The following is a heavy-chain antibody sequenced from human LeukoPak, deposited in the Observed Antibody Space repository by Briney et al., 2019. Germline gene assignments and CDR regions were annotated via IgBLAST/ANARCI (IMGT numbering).Heavy chain of an antibody. CDR1: GGSISSNNYY. Sequence: PSETLPLTCSVSGGSISSNNYYWGWIRQPPGKGLEWIGSIYYGGSTYYNPSLKSRVTISVDTSKNQFSLKLSSVTAADTAVYYCARHCHRKPNPMVRGIPDYFDYWGQGTLVTVSS. J-gene: IGHJ4*02. D-gene: IGHD3-10*01. V-gene: IGHV4-39*01. CDR3: ARHCHRKPNPMVRGIPDYFDY. CDR2: IYYGGST.